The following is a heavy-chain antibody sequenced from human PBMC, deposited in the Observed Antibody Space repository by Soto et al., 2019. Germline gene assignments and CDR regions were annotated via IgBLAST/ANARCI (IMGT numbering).Heavy chain of an antibody. CDR3: ARRLGTMIRGLINYYYAMDV. V-gene: IGHV3-30*03. CDR2: ISYDGKSE. Sequence: GGSLRLSCAASGFRFSNYAMHWVRQAPGKGLEWVGVISYDGKSEYYAESVKGRFTISRENAKNSLYLQMNSLRAGDTAVYYCARRLGTMIRGLINYYYAMDVWGQGTTVTVSS. J-gene: IGHJ6*02. D-gene: IGHD3-10*01. CDR1: GFRFSNYA.